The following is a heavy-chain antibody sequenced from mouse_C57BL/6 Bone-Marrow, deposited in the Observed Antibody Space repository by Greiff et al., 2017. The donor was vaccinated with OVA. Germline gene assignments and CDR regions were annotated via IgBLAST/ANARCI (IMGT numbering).Heavy chain of an antibody. CDR2: ISYDGSN. Sequence: EVKLQESGPGLVKPSQSLSLTCSVTGYSITSGYYWNWIRQFPGNKLEWMGYISYDGSNKYNPSLKNRISITRDTSKNQFFLKLNSVTTEDTATYYCARGGRAWFAYWGQGTLVTVSA. D-gene: IGHD3-3*01. J-gene: IGHJ3*01. CDR1: GYSITSGYY. V-gene: IGHV3-6*01. CDR3: ARGGRAWFAY.